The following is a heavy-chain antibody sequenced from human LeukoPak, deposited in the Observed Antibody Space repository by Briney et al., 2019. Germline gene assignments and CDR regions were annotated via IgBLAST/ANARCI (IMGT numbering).Heavy chain of an antibody. CDR3: AKEGSASSYYYMDV. D-gene: IGHD2-2*01. J-gene: IGHJ6*03. CDR1: GFTFSSYA. Sequence: PGGSLRLSCAASGFTFSSYALSWVRQAPGKGLESPSSIIASGGSTFYADSVKGRFAISRDNSKNTLYLHMNSLRAEDTAVYYCAKEGSASSYYYMDVWGKGTTVTVSS. V-gene: IGHV3-23*01. CDR2: IIASGGST.